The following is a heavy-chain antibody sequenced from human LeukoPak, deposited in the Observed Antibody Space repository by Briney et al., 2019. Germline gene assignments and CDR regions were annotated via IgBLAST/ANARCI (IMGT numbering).Heavy chain of an antibody. D-gene: IGHD3-10*01. CDR3: AREDLITGPDAFDI. J-gene: IGHJ3*02. CDR1: GGSISSYY. CDR2: IYYSGST. V-gene: IGHV4-39*07. Sequence: SETLFLTCTVSGGSISSYYWGWIRQPPGKGLEWIGSIYYSGSTYYNPSLKSRVTISVDTSKNQFSLKLSSVTAADTAVYYCAREDLITGPDAFDIWGQGTMVTVSS.